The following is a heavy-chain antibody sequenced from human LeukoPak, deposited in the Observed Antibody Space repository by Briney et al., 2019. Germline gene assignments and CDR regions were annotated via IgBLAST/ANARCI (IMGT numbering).Heavy chain of an antibody. V-gene: IGHV3-74*01. CDR2: FNGDDSGT. J-gene: IGHJ4*02. D-gene: IGHD3-3*01. Sequence: EGSLRLSCAASGFTLSSYWMHWVRHAPGKGLVWVSYFNGDDSGTNHADSVQGRFTISRDNAKNTLYLQMNSLRAEDTAVYYCARLRRDYYFDYWGQGTLVTVSS. CDR1: GFTLSSYW. CDR3: ARLRRDYYFDY.